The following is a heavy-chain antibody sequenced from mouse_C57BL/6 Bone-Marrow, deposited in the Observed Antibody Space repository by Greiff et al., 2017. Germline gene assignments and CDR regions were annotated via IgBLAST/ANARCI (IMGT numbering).Heavy chain of an antibody. D-gene: IGHD2-3*01. Sequence: VQLQQSGAELVRPGASVKLSCKASGYTFTDYYINWVKQRPGQGLEWIARIYPGSGNTYYNEKFKGKATLTAEKSSSTAYMQLSSLTSEDSAVXFCARWLLLDYWGQGTTLTVSS. CDR2: IYPGSGNT. J-gene: IGHJ2*01. CDR1: GYTFTDYY. V-gene: IGHV1-76*01. CDR3: ARWLLLDY.